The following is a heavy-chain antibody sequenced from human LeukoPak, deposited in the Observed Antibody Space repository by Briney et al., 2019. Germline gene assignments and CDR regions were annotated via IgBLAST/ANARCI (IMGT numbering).Heavy chain of an antibody. V-gene: IGHV4-39*01. CDR3: ARQDVATSGNYFDY. CDR1: GDSTSSSTHY. Sequence: SETLSLTCTVSGDSTSSSTHYWAWIRQPPAKGLEWIGGIYYIGNTYYNPSLKSRVTISVDTSKNQFSLKLSSVTATDTAVYYCARQDVATSGNYFDYWGQGTLVTVSS. CDR2: IYYIGNT. J-gene: IGHJ4*02. D-gene: IGHD6-13*01.